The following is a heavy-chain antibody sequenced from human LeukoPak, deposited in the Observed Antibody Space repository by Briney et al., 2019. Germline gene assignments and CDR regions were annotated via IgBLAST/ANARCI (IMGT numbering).Heavy chain of an antibody. Sequence: ETLSLTCTVSGASISSYYWSWVRQAPGKGLEWVSAINQGGDTSYAASVKGHFTISRDNSKNTLYLQMNSLRVEDTAVYFCAKSAVAVGLGAFDVWGRGTVVTVSS. CDR1: GASISSYY. CDR2: INQGGDT. D-gene: IGHD3-16*01. V-gene: IGHV3-53*01. J-gene: IGHJ3*01. CDR3: AKSAVAVGLGAFDV.